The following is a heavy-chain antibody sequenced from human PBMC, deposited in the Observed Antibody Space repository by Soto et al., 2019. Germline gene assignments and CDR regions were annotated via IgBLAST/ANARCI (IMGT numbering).Heavy chain of an antibody. CDR3: ARVIGLVEQWTPDAFDI. CDR2: IYSGGST. CDR1: GFTVSSNY. Sequence: GGSLRLSCAASGFTVSSNYMSWVRQAPGKGLEWVSVIYSGGSTYYADSVKGRFAISSHNSKNTLYLQMNSLRAEDTAVYYCARVIGLVEQWTPDAFDIWGQGTMVTVSS. V-gene: IGHV3-53*04. J-gene: IGHJ3*02. D-gene: IGHD6-19*01.